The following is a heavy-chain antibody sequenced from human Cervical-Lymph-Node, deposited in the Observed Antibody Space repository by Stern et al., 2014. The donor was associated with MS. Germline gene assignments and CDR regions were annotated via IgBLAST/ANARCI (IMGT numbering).Heavy chain of an antibody. Sequence: QDQLVESGPGLVKPSETLSLTCTVSGASISSSYWRWIRQPPGKGPQWIAFIYYSGTTNYNSSPRSRGTLSVDMTTNHVFLMVNSVTAADTAVYYCAKWGTGGYGHFDYWGQGILVTVSS. CDR1: GASISSSY. J-gene: IGHJ4*02. CDR2: IYYSGTT. CDR3: AKWGTGGYGHFDY. D-gene: IGHD3-16*01. V-gene: IGHV4-59*12.